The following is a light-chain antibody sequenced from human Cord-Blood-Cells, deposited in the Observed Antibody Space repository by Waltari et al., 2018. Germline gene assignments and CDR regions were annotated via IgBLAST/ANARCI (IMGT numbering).Light chain of an antibody. CDR1: QGSSSY. CDR3: QQLNSYPPLT. V-gene: IGKV1-9*01. CDR2: AAS. J-gene: IGKJ4*01. Sequence: DIKLTQSPSFLSASVEDRVTITCRASQGSSSYLACYQQKPGKAPKLLIYAASSLQSGVPSRFSGSGSGTEFTLTISSLQPEDFATYYCQQLNSYPPLTFGGGTKVEIK.